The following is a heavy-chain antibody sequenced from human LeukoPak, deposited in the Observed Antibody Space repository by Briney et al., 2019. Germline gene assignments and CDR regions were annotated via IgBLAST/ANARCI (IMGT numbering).Heavy chain of an antibody. Sequence: SETLSLTCAVYGGPFSGYYWSWIRQSPGKGLEWIGEINHSGTTNYNPSLTSRITISLDTSKHQFSLKLSSVTAADTAVYFCARHPLKAYVSDWFDPWGQGTLVTVSS. D-gene: IGHD3-10*02. CDR1: GGPFSGYY. J-gene: IGHJ5*02. CDR3: ARHPLKAYVSDWFDP. V-gene: IGHV4-34*01. CDR2: INHSGTT.